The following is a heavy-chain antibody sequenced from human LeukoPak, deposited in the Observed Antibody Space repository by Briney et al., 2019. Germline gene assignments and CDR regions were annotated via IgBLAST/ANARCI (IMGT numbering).Heavy chain of an antibody. J-gene: IGHJ4*02. CDR3: ARGVRGVGNFDY. Sequence: PGGSLRLSCAASGFTFSSYEMNWVRQVPGKGLEWVSYISSSGSTIYYADSVKGRFTISRDNAKNSLYLQMNSLRAEDTAVYYCARGVRGVGNFDYWGQGTLVTVSS. CDR1: GFTFSSYE. V-gene: IGHV3-48*03. CDR2: ISSSGSTI. D-gene: IGHD3-10*01.